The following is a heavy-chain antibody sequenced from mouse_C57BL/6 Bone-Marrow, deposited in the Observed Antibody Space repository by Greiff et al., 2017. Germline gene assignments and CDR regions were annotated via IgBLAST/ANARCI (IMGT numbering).Heavy chain of an antibody. D-gene: IGHD2-5*01. CDR2: IWSGGST. CDR3: ASLYSNYGGFAY. V-gene: IGHV2-2*01. CDR1: GFSLTSYG. Sequence: QVQLKESGPGLVQPSQSLSITCTVSGFSLTSYGLHWVRQSPGKGLEWLGVIWSGGSTDYNAAFISRLSISKDNPNSQVFFKMNSLQADDTAIYYCASLYSNYGGFAYWGQGTLVTVSA. J-gene: IGHJ3*01.